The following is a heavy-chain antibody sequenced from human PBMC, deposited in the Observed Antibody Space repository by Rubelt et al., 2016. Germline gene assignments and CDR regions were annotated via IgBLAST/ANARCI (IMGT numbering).Heavy chain of an antibody. CDR2: IYYSGST. Sequence: QLQLQESGPGLVKPSETLSLTCTVSGGSISSSSYYWGWIRQPPGKGLEWIGRIYYSGSTYYNPSLKSRVTISVDTSKNQFSLKLSSVTAADTAVDYCASHIDGYGYYWGQGTLVTVSS. D-gene: IGHD5-24*01. V-gene: IGHV4-39*01. J-gene: IGHJ4*02. CDR3: ASHIDGYGYY. CDR1: GGSISSSSYY.